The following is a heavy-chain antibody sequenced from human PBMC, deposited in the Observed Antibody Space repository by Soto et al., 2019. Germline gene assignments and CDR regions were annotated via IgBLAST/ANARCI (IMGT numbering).Heavy chain of an antibody. CDR3: ARVRGSGSYAAYYFDS. J-gene: IGHJ4*01. Sequence: SETLSLTCTVSGGAISNGGYYWNWVRQHPGKGLEWIGYIHYSGSTWYNPSLESRVTISVDTSKDQFSLKLRSVTAADTAVYYCARVRGSGSYAAYYFDSWGQGTLVTVSS. CDR2: IHYSGST. V-gene: IGHV4-31*03. D-gene: IGHD3-10*01. CDR1: GGAISNGGYY.